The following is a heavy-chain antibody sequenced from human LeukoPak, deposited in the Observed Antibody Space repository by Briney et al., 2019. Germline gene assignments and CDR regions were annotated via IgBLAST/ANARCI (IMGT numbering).Heavy chain of an antibody. Sequence: GRSLRLSCAASGFTFDDYAMHWVRQVPGKGLEWVSGISWNSGSIGYADSVKGRFTISRDNAKKSLYLQMNSLRPEDTALYYCALLYGSGSYYSDYWGQGTLGTVSS. D-gene: IGHD3-10*01. CDR3: ALLYGSGSYYSDY. V-gene: IGHV3-9*01. CDR1: GFTFDDYA. CDR2: ISWNSGSI. J-gene: IGHJ4*02.